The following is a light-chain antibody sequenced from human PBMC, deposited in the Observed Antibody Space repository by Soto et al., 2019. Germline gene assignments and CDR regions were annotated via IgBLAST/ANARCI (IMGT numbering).Light chain of an antibody. CDR2: QNS. CDR3: PAWDSSTVV. Sequence: SYELTQPPSVSVSPGQTASITCSGDKLGDKYACWYQQKPGQSPVLVIYQNSKRPSGIPERFSGSNSGNTATLTISGTQAMDEADYYCPAWDSSTVVFGGGTQLTV. CDR1: KLGDKY. J-gene: IGLJ2*01. V-gene: IGLV3-1*01.